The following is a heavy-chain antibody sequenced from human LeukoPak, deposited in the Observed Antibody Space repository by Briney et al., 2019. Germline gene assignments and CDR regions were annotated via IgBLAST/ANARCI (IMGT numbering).Heavy chain of an antibody. CDR2: INPNSGTT. CDR3: ARDAQFTVVVPAAKLNYMDV. J-gene: IGHJ6*03. D-gene: IGHD2-2*01. V-gene: IGHV1-2*02. CDR1: GYIFTGYY. Sequence: ASVKVSCKASGYIFTGYYIHWVRRAPGQGLEWMGWINPNSGTTNYAQKFQGRVFMTRDTSISTAYLVVRSLRSDDTAVYYCARDAQFTVVVPAAKLNYMDVWGRGTTVTVSS.